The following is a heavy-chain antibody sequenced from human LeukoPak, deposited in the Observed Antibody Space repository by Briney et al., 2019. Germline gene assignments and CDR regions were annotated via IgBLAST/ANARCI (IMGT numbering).Heavy chain of an antibody. D-gene: IGHD3-22*01. V-gene: IGHV3-30*18. CDR2: ISYDGSNK. Sequence: GRSLRLSCAASGFTFSSYGVHWVRQAPGKGLEWVAVISYDGSNKYYADSVKGRFTISRDNSKNTLYLQMNSLRAEDTAVYYCAKDRYYYDSSGYLFDYWGQGTLVTVSS. CDR3: AKDRYYYDSSGYLFDY. CDR1: GFTFSSYG. J-gene: IGHJ4*02.